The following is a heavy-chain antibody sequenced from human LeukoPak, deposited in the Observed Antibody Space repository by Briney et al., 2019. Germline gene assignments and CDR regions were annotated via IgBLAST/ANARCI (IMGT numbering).Heavy chain of an antibody. D-gene: IGHD2-21*02. V-gene: IGHV1-2*02. CDR2: INPNSGGT. CDR3: ARGLNIVVVTATFDY. J-gene: IGHJ4*02. CDR1: GYSFTGYY. Sequence: GASVKVSCKASGYSFTGYYMHWVRQAPGQGPEWMGWINPNSGGTNYAQKFQGRVTMTRDTSISTAYMELSRLRSDDTAVYYCARGLNIVVVTATFDYWGQGTLVTVSS.